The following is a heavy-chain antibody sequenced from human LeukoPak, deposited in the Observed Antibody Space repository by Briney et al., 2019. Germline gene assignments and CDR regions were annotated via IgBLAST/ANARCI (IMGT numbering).Heavy chain of an antibody. CDR1: GFTFSSYA. CDR2: ISYDGSNK. D-gene: IGHD3-3*01. V-gene: IGHV3-30*04. Sequence: PGGSLRLSCAASGFTFSSYAMHWVRQAPGKGLEWVAVISYDGSNKYYADSVKGRFTISRDNSKNTLYLQMNSLRAEDTAVYYCARDQQRWDDFWSGYYGAYYYYGMDVWGQGTTVTVSS. J-gene: IGHJ6*02. CDR3: ARDQQRWDDFWSGYYGAYYYYGMDV.